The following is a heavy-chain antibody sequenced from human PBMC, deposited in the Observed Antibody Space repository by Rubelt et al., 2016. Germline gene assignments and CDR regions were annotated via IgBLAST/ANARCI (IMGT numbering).Heavy chain of an antibody. CDR3: ARVGSSGFWGV. J-gene: IGHJ6*02. Sequence: QVQLVQSGAEVKKPGASVKVSCKASGYIFTSYGFSWVRQAPGQGLEWMGWISAYNGNTNYAQKLQGRVTMTTATSTGTAYMGLRSLRSDDTAVDYCARVGSSGFWGVWGQGTTVTVSS. CDR2: ISAYNGNT. V-gene: IGHV1-18*01. CDR1: GYIFTSYG. D-gene: IGHD6-19*01.